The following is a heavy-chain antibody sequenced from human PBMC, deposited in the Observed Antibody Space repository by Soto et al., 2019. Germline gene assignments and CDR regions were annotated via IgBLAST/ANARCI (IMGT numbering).Heavy chain of an antibody. J-gene: IGHJ4*02. Sequence: QVQLVESGGGVVQPGRSLRLSCAASGFTFSSYAMHWVHQAPGKGLVWVALISYDGSNKYYADSVKGRFTISRDNSKNTLYLQMNSLRTDDTAVYYCGRCSSTSCHLGADYWGQGTLVAVSS. V-gene: IGHV3-30-3*01. CDR2: ISYDGSNK. CDR1: GFTFSSYA. CDR3: GRCSSTSCHLGADY. D-gene: IGHD2-2*01.